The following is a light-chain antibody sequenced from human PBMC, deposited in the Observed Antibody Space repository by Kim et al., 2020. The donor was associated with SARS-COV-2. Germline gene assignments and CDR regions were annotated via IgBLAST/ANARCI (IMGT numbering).Light chain of an antibody. V-gene: IGLV2-14*03. CDR2: DVT. Sequence: QSALTQPASVSGSPGQSITISCTGTSDDIGAKNYVSWYQQHPGKAPKLLIYDVTKRPSGLSNRFSGSKSGNTASLTISGLQAEDESHYYCSSYTSSATWVFGGGTQLTVL. CDR1: SDDIGAKNY. CDR3: SSYTSSATWV. J-gene: IGLJ3*02.